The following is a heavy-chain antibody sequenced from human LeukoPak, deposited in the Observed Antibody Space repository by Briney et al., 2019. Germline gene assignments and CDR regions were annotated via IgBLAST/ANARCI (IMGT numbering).Heavy chain of an antibody. CDR2: IIPIFGTA. V-gene: IGHV1-69*13. Sequence: SVKVSCKASGNTFTSYGISWVRQAPGQGLEWMGGIIPIFGTANYAQKFQGRVTITADESTSSAYMELSSLRSEDTAVYYCARVYSGSYPYWGQGTLVTVSS. J-gene: IGHJ4*02. D-gene: IGHD1-26*01. CDR3: ARVYSGSYPY. CDR1: GNTFTSYG.